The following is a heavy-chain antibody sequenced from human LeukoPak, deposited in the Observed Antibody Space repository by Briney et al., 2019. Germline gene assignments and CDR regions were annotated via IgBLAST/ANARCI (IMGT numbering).Heavy chain of an antibody. J-gene: IGHJ4*02. Sequence: SETLSLTCTVSGGSISSYYWSWIRQPAGKGLEWIGRIYTSGSTSYNPSLKSRVTMSVDTSNNQFSLKLSSVTAADTAVYYCARGDCSGGSCYFDYWGQGTLVTVSS. CDR2: IYTSGST. V-gene: IGHV4-4*07. D-gene: IGHD2-15*01. CDR3: ARGDCSGGSCYFDY. CDR1: GGSISSYY.